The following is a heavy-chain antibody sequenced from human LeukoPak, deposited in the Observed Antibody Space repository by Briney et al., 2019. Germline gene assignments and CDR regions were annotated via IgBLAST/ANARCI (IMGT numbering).Heavy chain of an antibody. CDR3: ARYSRTLDCFDP. CDR1: GGSISSYY. Sequence: SETMSLTCTVSGGSISSYYWSWIRQPAGKGLEWIGRIYTSGSTNYNPSLKSRVTISVDTSKNQFSLKLSSVTAADTAVYYCARYSRTLDCFDPWGQGTLVTVSS. V-gene: IGHV4-4*07. D-gene: IGHD5-18*01. CDR2: IYTSGST. J-gene: IGHJ5*02.